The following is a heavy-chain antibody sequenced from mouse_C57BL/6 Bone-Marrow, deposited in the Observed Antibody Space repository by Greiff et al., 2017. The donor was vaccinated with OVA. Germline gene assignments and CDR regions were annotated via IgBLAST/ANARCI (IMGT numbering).Heavy chain of an antibody. Sequence: QVQLQQPGAELVMPGASVKLSCKASGYTFTSYWMHWVKQRPGQGLEWIGEIDPSDSYTNYNQKFKGKSTLTVDKSSSTAYMQLSSLTSEDSAVYYCARSGGHYYYGSTYYAMDYWGQGTSVTVSS. V-gene: IGHV1-69*01. D-gene: IGHD1-1*01. CDR1: GYTFTSYW. J-gene: IGHJ4*01. CDR3: ARSGGHYYYGSTYYAMDY. CDR2: IDPSDSYT.